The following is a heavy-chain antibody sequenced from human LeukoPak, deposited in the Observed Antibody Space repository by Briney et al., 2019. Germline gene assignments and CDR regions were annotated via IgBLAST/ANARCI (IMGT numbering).Heavy chain of an antibody. D-gene: IGHD3-10*01. CDR1: GFTFSSYS. J-gene: IGHJ6*02. Sequence: GGSLRLSCAASGFTFSSYSMNWVRQAPGKGLEWDSSISSSSSYIYYADSVKGRFTISRDNAKNSLYLQMNSLRAEDTAVYYCARDRGVLLWFGELSGGMDVWGQGTTVTVSS. V-gene: IGHV3-21*01. CDR3: ARDRGVLLWFGELSGGMDV. CDR2: ISSSSSYI.